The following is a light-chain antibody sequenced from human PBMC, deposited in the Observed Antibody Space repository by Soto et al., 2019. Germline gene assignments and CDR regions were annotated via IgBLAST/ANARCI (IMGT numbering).Light chain of an antibody. CDR1: TSDIGGYNY. V-gene: IGLV2-14*01. J-gene: IGLJ1*01. CDR2: EVS. Sequence: QSALTQPASVSGSPGQSITISCTGTTSDIGGYNYVSWYQQHPGKAPKLLIYEVSYRPSGVSIRFSGSKSGSTASLTISGLQAEDEADYYCNSYTSSDTRVFGTGTKVTVL. CDR3: NSYTSSDTRV.